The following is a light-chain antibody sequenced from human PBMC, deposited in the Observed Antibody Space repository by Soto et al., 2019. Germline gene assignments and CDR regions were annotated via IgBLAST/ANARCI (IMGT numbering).Light chain of an antibody. V-gene: IGKV1-27*01. CDR2: SAS. Sequence: DIQMTQSPSSLSASVGDRVTITCRASQDIGPYLAWYQQKSVRVPELLIYSASTLQSGVPSRFSGSGSGADFSRTISGLQPEDAATYYCQKYDSGPLTFGGGTKVEI. CDR3: QKYDSGPLT. J-gene: IGKJ4*01. CDR1: QDIGPY.